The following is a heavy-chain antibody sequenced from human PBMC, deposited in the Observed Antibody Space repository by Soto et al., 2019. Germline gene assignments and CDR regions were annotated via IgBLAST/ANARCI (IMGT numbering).Heavy chain of an antibody. CDR3: ATTRRSSSVDF. CDR2: IKEDGSDK. D-gene: IGHD6-6*01. CDR1: GFIFSNYW. V-gene: IGHV3-7*05. J-gene: IGHJ4*02. Sequence: GGSLRLSCAASGFIFSNYWMSWVRQAPGKGLEWVANIKEDGSDKYYVDSVKGRFTISRDNAKNSLYLQMNSLRVEDTAVYYCATTRRSSSVDFWGQGTLVTVSS.